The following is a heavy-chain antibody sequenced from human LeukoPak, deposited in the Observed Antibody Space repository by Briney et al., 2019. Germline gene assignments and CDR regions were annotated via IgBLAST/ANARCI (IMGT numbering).Heavy chain of an antibody. D-gene: IGHD5-12*01. Sequence: SVKVSCRASGGTFNSYAISWVRQAPGQGLEWMGGIIPILGTANYAQKFQGRVTISADKSTSTAYMELSSLRSEDTAVYYCGRGARPPHYYYYMDVWGKGTTVTVSS. J-gene: IGHJ6*03. V-gene: IGHV1-69*10. CDR2: IIPILGTA. CDR3: GRGARPPHYYYYMDV. CDR1: GGTFNSYA.